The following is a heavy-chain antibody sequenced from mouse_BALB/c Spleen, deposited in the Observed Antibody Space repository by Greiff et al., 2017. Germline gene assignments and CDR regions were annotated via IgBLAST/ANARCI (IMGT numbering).Heavy chain of an antibody. CDR1: GFTFSSFG. Sequence: EVKLMESGGGLVQPGGSRKLSCAASGFTFSSFGMHWVRQAPEKGLEWVAYISSGSSTIYYADTVKGRFTISRDNPKNTLFLQMTSLRSEDTAMYYCARSGVTVFAYWGQGTLVTVSA. V-gene: IGHV5-17*02. CDR2: ISSGSSTI. J-gene: IGHJ3*01. D-gene: IGHD2-1*01. CDR3: ARSGVTVFAY.